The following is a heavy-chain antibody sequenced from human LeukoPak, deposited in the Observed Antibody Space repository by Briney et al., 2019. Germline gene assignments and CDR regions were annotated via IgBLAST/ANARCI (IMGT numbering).Heavy chain of an antibody. CDR2: INHTGST. D-gene: IGHD5-18*01. CDR1: GGSFSDYY. Sequence: PSETLSLTCAVYGGSFSDYYCSWIRQPPGKGLEWIGEINHTGSTNYNPSLKSRVTISVDTSKNQFSLKLSSVTAADTAVYYCAREGYGRRDYYYGMDVWGQGTTVTVSS. J-gene: IGHJ6*02. V-gene: IGHV4-34*01. CDR3: AREGYGRRDYYYGMDV.